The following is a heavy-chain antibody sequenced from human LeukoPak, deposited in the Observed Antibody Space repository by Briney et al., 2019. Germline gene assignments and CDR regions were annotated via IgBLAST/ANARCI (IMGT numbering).Heavy chain of an antibody. V-gene: IGHV3-7*01. Sequence: PGGSLRLSCAASGFTFSSYWMSWVRQAPGKGLEWVANIKQDGSEKYYVDSVKGRFTISRDNAKNSLYLQMNSLRAEDTAVYYCARDGYDILTGHAFDIWGQGTMVTVSS. D-gene: IGHD3-9*01. CDR2: IKQDGSEK. J-gene: IGHJ3*02. CDR1: GFTFSSYW. CDR3: ARDGYDILTGHAFDI.